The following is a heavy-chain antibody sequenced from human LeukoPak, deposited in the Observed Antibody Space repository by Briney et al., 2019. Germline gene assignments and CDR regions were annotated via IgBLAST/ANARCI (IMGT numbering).Heavy chain of an antibody. V-gene: IGHV4-34*01. CDR2: INHSGSI. D-gene: IGHD6-13*01. CDR3: ARRKGDRSSWFPGISNYFDY. CDR1: GGSFSGYY. J-gene: IGHJ4*02. Sequence: SETLSLTCAVYGGSFSGYYWSWIRQPPGKGLEWIGEINHSGSINYNPSLKSRVTISVDTSKNQFSLKLSSVTAADTAVYYCARRKGDRSSWFPGISNYFDYWGQGALVTVSS.